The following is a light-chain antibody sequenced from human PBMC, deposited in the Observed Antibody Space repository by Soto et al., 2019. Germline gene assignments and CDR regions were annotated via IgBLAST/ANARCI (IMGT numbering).Light chain of an antibody. Sequence: DIEMTQSPASLAVSLGEGASINCQSNQSVLYLSNNKHDFAWYQQQPGQPPRLXSYWASTLASGVPDRCTGSGSGTDFTLTSSSLQAEDVALYFCQQYFSTPRTFGGGTKVDIK. J-gene: IGKJ4*01. V-gene: IGKV4-1*01. CDR1: QSVLYLSNNKHD. CDR3: QQYFSTPRT. CDR2: WAS.